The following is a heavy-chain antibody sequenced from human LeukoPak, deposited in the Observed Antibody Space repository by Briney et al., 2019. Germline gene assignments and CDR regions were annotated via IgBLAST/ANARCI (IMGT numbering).Heavy chain of an antibody. CDR3: AKDVYYDFWSGYGPTPFDY. V-gene: IGHV3-23*01. D-gene: IGHD3-3*01. Sequence: GGSLRLSCAASGFTFSSYAMSWVRQAPGKGLEWVSAISGSGGSTCYADSVKGRFTISRDNSKNTLYLQMNSLRAEDTAVYYCAKDVYYDFWSGYGPTPFDYWGQGTLVTVSS. CDR1: GFTFSSYA. CDR2: ISGSGGST. J-gene: IGHJ4*02.